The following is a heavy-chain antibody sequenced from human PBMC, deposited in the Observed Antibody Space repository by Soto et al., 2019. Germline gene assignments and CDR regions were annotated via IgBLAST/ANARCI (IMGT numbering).Heavy chain of an antibody. J-gene: IGHJ3*02. D-gene: IGHD3-3*01. Sequence: EVQLLESGGGLVQPGGSLRLSCAASGFTFSSYAMSWVRQAPGKGLEWVSAISGSGGSTYYADSVKGRFTISRDNSKNKLYQQMNRLRAEDTAVYYCAKDSGYDFWSGHDAFDIWGQGTMVTVSS. CDR3: AKDSGYDFWSGHDAFDI. CDR2: ISGSGGST. CDR1: GFTFSSYA. V-gene: IGHV3-23*01.